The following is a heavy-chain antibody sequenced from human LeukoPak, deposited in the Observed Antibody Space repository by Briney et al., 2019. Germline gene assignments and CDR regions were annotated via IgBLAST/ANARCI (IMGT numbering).Heavy chain of an antibody. D-gene: IGHD2-21*02. CDR3: ARVSGDYVYYYYYGMDV. CDR1: GFTFSSYS. V-gene: IGHV3-21*01. J-gene: IGHJ6*02. CDR2: ISSSSSYI. Sequence: GGSLRLSCAASGFTFSSYSMNWVRQAPGKGLEWVSSISSSSSYIYYADSVKGRFTISRDNAKNSLYLQMNSLRAEDTAVYYCARVSGDYVYYYYYGMDVWGQGTTVTVSS.